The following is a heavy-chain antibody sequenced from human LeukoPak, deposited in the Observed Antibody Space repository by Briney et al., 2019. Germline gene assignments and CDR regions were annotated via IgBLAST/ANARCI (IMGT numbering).Heavy chain of an antibody. CDR3: AKGNAFDP. Sequence: GGSLRLSCAASGFTLSSYAMSWVRQAPGKGLEWVSGFSGSGSSTFYADSVKGRFTISRDNSKNTLYLQMNSLRAEDTAVYYCAKGNAFDPWGQRTLVTVSS. J-gene: IGHJ5*02. V-gene: IGHV3-23*01. CDR1: GFTLSSYA. CDR2: FSGSGSST.